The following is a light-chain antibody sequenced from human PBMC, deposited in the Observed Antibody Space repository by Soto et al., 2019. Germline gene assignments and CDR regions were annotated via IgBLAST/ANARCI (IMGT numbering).Light chain of an antibody. Sequence: EIVLTHSLATLSLSPGERATLSCRASQSVSSYLAWYQQKPGQAPRLLISGASTRATGIPARFSGSGSGTEFTLTISSLQSGDFAVYYCQQYADWPRTFGQGTKV. V-gene: IGKV3-15*01. J-gene: IGKJ1*01. CDR2: GAS. CDR1: QSVSSY. CDR3: QQYADWPRT.